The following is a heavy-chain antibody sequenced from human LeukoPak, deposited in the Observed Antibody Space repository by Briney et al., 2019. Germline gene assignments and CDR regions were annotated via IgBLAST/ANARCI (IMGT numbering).Heavy chain of an antibody. CDR2: ISWNSGSI. V-gene: IGHV3-9*01. CDR3: AKHSSSSGFVY. D-gene: IGHD6-6*01. Sequence: GRSLRLSCAAAGFTFDDYAMHWVRHAAGKGLEWVSGISWNSGSIGYADSVKGRFTISRDNAKNSLYLQMNSLRAEDTALYYCAKHSSSSGFVYWGQGTLVTVAS. CDR1: GFTFDDYA. J-gene: IGHJ4*02.